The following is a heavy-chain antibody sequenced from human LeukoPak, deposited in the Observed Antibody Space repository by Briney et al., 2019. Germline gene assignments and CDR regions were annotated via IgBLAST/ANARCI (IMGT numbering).Heavy chain of an antibody. D-gene: IGHD6-6*01. CDR3: AKDMLPEYSSSSSLDY. J-gene: IGHJ4*02. CDR2: ISWNSGSI. V-gene: IGHV3-9*03. Sequence: GGSLRLSCAASGFTFDDYAMHWVRQAPGKGLEWVSGISWNSGSIGYADSVKGRFTISRDNAKNSLYLQMNSLRAEDMALYYCAKDMLPEYSSSSSLDYWGQGTLVTVSS. CDR1: GFTFDDYA.